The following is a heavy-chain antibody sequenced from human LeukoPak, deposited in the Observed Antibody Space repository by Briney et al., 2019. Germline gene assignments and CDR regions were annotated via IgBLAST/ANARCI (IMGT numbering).Heavy chain of an antibody. CDR1: GFTFSNAW. Sequence: PVGSLRLSCAASGFTFSNAWMSWVRQAPGRGPGWVGRIKSKTDGGTTDYAAPVKGRFTISRDDSKNTLYLQMNSLKTDDTAVYYCTIQDPPMVIIPYYCLYGGQGTLVTVSS. CDR3: TIQDPPMVIIPYYCLY. V-gene: IGHV3-15*01. J-gene: IGHJ4*02. D-gene: IGHD3-3*01. CDR2: IKSKTDGGTT.